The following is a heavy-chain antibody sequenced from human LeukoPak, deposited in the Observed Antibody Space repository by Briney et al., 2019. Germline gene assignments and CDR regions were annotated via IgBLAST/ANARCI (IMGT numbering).Heavy chain of an antibody. CDR3: ARGSTVVVDC. Sequence: PSETLSLTCAVYGGSFSGYYWSWIRQPPGKGLEWIGEINHSGSTNYNPSLKSRVTISVDTSKNQFSLKLSSVTAADTAVYYCARGSTVVVDCWGQGTLVTVSS. CDR2: INHSGST. J-gene: IGHJ4*02. CDR1: GGSFSGYY. D-gene: IGHD4-23*01. V-gene: IGHV4-34*01.